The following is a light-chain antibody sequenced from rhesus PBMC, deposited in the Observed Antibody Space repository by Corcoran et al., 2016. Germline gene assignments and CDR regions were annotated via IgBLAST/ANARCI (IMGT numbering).Light chain of an antibody. V-gene: IGKV1-94*01. CDR3: LQDYTAPLT. J-gene: IGKJ4*01. CDR2: AAS. CDR1: QGINKD. Sequence: DIQMTQSPSSLSASVGDRVTVTCRASQGINKDLSWYQQKPGKAPTLLIYAASSLQTGVSSRFSGSGSGTDYTLTISSLQPEDVGTYDCLQDYTAPLTFGGGTKVEIE.